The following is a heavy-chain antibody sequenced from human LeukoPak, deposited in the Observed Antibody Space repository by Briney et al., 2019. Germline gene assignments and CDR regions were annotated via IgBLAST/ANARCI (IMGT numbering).Heavy chain of an antibody. CDR3: AKIPGGTLNWFDP. CDR2: ISGSGGST. CDR1: GFTFSVYA. V-gene: IGHV3-23*01. J-gene: IGHJ5*02. D-gene: IGHD6-13*01. Sequence: PGGSLRLSCAASGFTFSVYAMSWVRQAPGKGLEWVSTISGSGGSTYYADSVKGRFTISRDNSKNTLYLQMNSLRAEYTAVYYCAKIPGGTLNWFDPWGQGTLVTVSS.